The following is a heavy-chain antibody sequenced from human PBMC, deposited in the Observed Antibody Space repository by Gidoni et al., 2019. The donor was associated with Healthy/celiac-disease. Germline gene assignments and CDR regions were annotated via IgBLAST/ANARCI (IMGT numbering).Heavy chain of an antibody. D-gene: IGHD6-6*01. CDR2: IYYSGST. CDR3: ARDSLAAGKYNWFDP. J-gene: IGHJ5*02. V-gene: IGHV4-31*03. Sequence: QVQLQESGPGLVKPSQTLSLTCTVSGGSISSGGYYWSWIRQHPGKGLEWIGYIYYSGSTYYNPSLKSRVTISVDTSKNQFSLKLSSVTAADTAVYYCARDSLAAGKYNWFDPWGQGTLVTVSS. CDR1: GGSISSGGYY.